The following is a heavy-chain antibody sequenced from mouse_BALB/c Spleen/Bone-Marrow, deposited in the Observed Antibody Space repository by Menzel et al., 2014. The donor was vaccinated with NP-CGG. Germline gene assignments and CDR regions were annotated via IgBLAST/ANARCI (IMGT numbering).Heavy chain of an antibody. D-gene: IGHD2-2*01. J-gene: IGHJ2*01. CDR2: IYPGNGDT. CDR3: ARGDGYDSYYFDY. V-gene: IGHV1-12*01. CDR1: GYTFTSYN. Sequence: LQESGAKLVKPGASVKMSCKASGYTFTSYNMHWVKQTPGQGLEWIGAIYPGNGDTSYNQKFKGKATLTADKSSSTAYMQLSSLTSGDSAVYYCARGDGYDSYYFDYWGQGTTLTVSS.